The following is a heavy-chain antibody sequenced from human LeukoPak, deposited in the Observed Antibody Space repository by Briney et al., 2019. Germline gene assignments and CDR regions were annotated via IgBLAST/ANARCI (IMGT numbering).Heavy chain of an antibody. V-gene: IGHV7-4-1*02. J-gene: IGHJ4*02. Sequence: GASVKVSCKASGYTFTSYAMNWVRQAPGQGLEWIGWINTNTGNPTYAQGFTGRIVFSLDTSVSTAYLQISSLKVEDSAVYYCAKNGLGAVVKTDWGQGTLVTVSS. CDR1: GYTFTSYA. D-gene: IGHD3-22*01. CDR3: AKNGLGAVVKTD. CDR2: INTNTGNP.